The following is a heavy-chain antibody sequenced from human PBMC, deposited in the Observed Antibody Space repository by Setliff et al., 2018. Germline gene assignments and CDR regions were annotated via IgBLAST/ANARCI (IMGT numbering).Heavy chain of an antibody. J-gene: IGHJ4*02. Sequence: ASVKVSCKASGYTFTTYYMHWVRQAPGQGLEWMGIIIPSGGSTNYAQRFQDRVTMTRDTSTNTVYMELSSLRSEYTAVYYCVREFSGGWFDYWGQGTLVTVPS. D-gene: IGHD6-19*01. CDR2: IIPSGGST. CDR1: GYTFTTYY. CDR3: VREFSGGWFDY. V-gene: IGHV1-46*01.